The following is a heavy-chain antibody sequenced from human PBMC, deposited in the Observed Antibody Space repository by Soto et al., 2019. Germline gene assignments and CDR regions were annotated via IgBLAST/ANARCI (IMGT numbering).Heavy chain of an antibody. J-gene: IGHJ4*02. CDR3: AHSGVGGNYDYIWGSYRLDY. CDR2: IYWDDDK. D-gene: IGHD3-16*02. CDR1: GFSLSTSGVG. Sequence: SGPTLVNPTQTLTLTCTFSGFSLSTSGVGVGWIRQPPGKALEWLALIYWDDDKRYSPSLKSRLTITKDTSKNQVVLTMTNMDPVDTATYYCAHSGVGGNYDYIWGSYRLDYWGQGTLVTVSS. V-gene: IGHV2-5*02.